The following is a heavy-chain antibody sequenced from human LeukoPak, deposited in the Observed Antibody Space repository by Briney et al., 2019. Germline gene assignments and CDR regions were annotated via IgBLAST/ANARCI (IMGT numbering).Heavy chain of an antibody. J-gene: IGHJ3*02. CDR1: GFTFSSYW. CDR3: VREDAAFDI. V-gene: IGHV3-7*01. Sequence: GGSLRLSCTASGFTFSSYWMAWVRQAPGKGLEWVANTKQDGSDRYYVDSVKGRFTISRDNAKNSLYLQTNSLRAEDTAVYYCVREDAAFDIWGQGTMVTASS. CDR2: TKQDGSDR.